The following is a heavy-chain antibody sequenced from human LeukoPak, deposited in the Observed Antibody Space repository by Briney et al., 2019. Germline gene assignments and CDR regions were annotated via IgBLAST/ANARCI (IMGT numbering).Heavy chain of an antibody. Sequence: SETLSLTCTVSGGSISSYYWSWIRQPARKGLEWIGRIYTSGSTNYNPSLKSRVTMSLDTSKNQFSLKLSSVTAAATAVYYCARDLDTSLPDAFDIWGQGTMVTVSS. V-gene: IGHV4-4*07. CDR1: GGSISSYY. CDR2: IYTSGST. CDR3: ARDLDTSLPDAFDI. J-gene: IGHJ3*02.